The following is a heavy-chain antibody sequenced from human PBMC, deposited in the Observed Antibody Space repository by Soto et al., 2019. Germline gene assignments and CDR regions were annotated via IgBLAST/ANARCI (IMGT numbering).Heavy chain of an antibody. CDR1: GGSISSHY. Sequence: SETLSLTCTVSGGSISSHYWAWIRQPPGKGLEWIGYIHYSGSTNYNASLKSRVTISVDTSKNQLSLKLRSVTAADTAVYYCARGGLAARKGRWFDPWGQGTLVTVSS. CDR2: IHYSGST. V-gene: IGHV4-59*11. CDR3: ARGGLAARKGRWFDP. D-gene: IGHD6-6*01. J-gene: IGHJ5*02.